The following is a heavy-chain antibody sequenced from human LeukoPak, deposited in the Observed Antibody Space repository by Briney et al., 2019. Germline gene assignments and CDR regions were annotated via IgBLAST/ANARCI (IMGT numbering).Heavy chain of an antibody. CDR3: ARASEWELLRN. V-gene: IGHV1-2*02. D-gene: IGHD1-26*01. CDR2: INPNSSGT. J-gene: IGHJ4*02. CDR1: GYTFTSYY. Sequence: APLKVSCKASGYTFTSYYMHWVRQAPGQGLEWMGSINPNSSGTNYAQKFQGRFTITRDTSISTAYMELSRLRADDTAVYYCARASEWELLRNWGQGTLVTVSS.